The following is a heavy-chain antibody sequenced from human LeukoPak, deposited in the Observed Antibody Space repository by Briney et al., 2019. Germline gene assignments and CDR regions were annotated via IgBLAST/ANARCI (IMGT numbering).Heavy chain of an antibody. CDR2: ISGSGGST. V-gene: IGHV3-23*01. J-gene: IGHJ4*02. Sequence: PGGSLRLSCAASGFTFSSYAMSWVRQAPGKGLEWVSAISGSGGSTYYADSVKGRFTISRDNSKNTLYLQMNSLRAEDTAVYYCARGRLGSGYLAYWGQGTLVTVSS. CDR1: GFTFSSYA. D-gene: IGHD3-22*01. CDR3: ARGRLGSGYLAY.